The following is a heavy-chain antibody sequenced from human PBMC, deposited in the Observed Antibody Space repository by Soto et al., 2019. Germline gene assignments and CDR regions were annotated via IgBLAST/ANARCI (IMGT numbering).Heavy chain of an antibody. CDR1: GGSFSGYS. D-gene: IGHD3-22*01. CDR3: ARVGYDSSGYSPYFDY. Sequence: SETLSLTCAVYGGSFSGYSWTWIRQPPGTGLEWIGEINHSGSTNYNPSLKSRVTISVDTSKNQFSLKLSSVTAADTAVYYCARVGYDSSGYSPYFDYWGQGTLVTVSS. V-gene: IGHV4-34*01. J-gene: IGHJ4*02. CDR2: INHSGST.